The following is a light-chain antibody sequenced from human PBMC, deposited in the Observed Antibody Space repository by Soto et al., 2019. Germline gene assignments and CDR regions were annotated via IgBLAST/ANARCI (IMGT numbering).Light chain of an antibody. J-gene: IGLJ2*01. CDR1: SSDVGGHNY. V-gene: IGLV2-14*01. CDR2: EVS. CDR3: SSYTSSSAVV. Sequence: QSALTQPASVSGSPGQSITISCTGTSSDVGGHNYVSWYQQYPGKAPKLMIYEVSNRPSGVSNRFSGSKSGNTASLTISGLQAEDEADYYCSSYTSSSAVVFGGGTKLTV.